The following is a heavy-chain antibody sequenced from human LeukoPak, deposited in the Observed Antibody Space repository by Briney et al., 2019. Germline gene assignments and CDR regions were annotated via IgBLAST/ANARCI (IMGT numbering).Heavy chain of an antibody. CDR3: ARERYFDY. J-gene: IGHJ4*02. Sequence: SQTLSLTCTVSGGSISISGYYWIWIRQHPGKGLEWVGYIDNRGTTYYNPSLKSRVSISADTSKNQFSLRLSSVTAADTAVYYCARERYFDYWGQGTLVTVSS. V-gene: IGHV4-31*03. CDR1: GGSISISGYY. CDR2: IDNRGTT.